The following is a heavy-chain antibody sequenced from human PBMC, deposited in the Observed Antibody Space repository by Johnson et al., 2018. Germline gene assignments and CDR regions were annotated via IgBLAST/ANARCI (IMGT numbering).Heavy chain of an antibody. D-gene: IGHD6-6*01. CDR1: GFTFIRYA. CDR2: IGGTGDRT. CDR3: AKDLPARQLVGYMDV. V-gene: IGHV3-23*01. Sequence: VQLQESGGGLVQPGGSLRLSCAASGFTFIRYAMSWVRQAPGKGLEWVSAIGGTGDRTYYADSVQGRFTISRDNSKNTMYLQMNSLRVEDTAVYYCAKDLPARQLVGYMDVWGKGTTVTVSS. J-gene: IGHJ6*04.